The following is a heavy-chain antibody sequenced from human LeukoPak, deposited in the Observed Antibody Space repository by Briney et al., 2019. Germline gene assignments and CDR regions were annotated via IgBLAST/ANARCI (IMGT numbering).Heavy chain of an antibody. D-gene: IGHD6-19*01. CDR3: ARDGGSGWFYYFDY. Sequence: SETLSLTCTVSGGSVSSGSYYWSWIRQPPGKGLEWIGYICYSGSTNYNPSLKSRVTISVDTSKNQFSLKLSSVTAADTAVYYCARDGGSGWFYYFDYWGQGTLVTVSS. CDR2: ICYSGST. CDR1: GGSVSSGSYY. J-gene: IGHJ4*02. V-gene: IGHV4-61*01.